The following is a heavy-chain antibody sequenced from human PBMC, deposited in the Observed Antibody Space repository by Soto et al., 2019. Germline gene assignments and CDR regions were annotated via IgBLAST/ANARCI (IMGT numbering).Heavy chain of an antibody. CDR1: GGTFSSYA. D-gene: IGHD6-13*01. J-gene: IGHJ6*02. CDR2: IIPIFGTA. V-gene: IGHV1-69*06. Sequence: SVKVSCKASGGTFSSYAISWLRQAPGQGLEWMGGIIPIFGTANYAQKFQGRVTITADKSTSTAYMELSSLRSEDTAVYYCARGGEAAAQVENYYYGMDVWGQGTTVTVSS. CDR3: ARGGEAAAQVENYYYGMDV.